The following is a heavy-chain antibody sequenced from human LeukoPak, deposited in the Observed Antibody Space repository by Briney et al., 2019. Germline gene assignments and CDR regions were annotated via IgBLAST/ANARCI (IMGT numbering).Heavy chain of an antibody. Sequence: PGGSLRLSXAASGFTFSNYALHSVRQAPGKGVEYLSAISSNGDATFYANSVKGRFTISRDNSKNTLYLQMGSLRAEDMAVYYCVRVGNYREFDYWGQGTLVTVSS. D-gene: IGHD1-7*01. CDR3: VRVGNYREFDY. J-gene: IGHJ4*02. CDR1: GFTFSNYA. CDR2: ISSNGDAT. V-gene: IGHV3-64*01.